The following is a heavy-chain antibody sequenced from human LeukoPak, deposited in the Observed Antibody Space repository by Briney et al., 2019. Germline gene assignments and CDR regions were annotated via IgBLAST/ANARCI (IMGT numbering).Heavy chain of an antibody. D-gene: IGHD3-3*01. CDR3: AKDGRMGVWYYDFWSGGDY. CDR2: ISGSGGST. Sequence: ETLSLTCTVSGGSISSSSYYWGWVRQAPGKGLEWVSAISGSGGSTYYADSVKGRFTISRDNSKNTLYLQMNSLRAEDTAVYYCAKDGRMGVWYYDFWSGGDYWGQGTLVTVSS. J-gene: IGHJ4*02. CDR1: GGSISSSSYY. V-gene: IGHV3-23*01.